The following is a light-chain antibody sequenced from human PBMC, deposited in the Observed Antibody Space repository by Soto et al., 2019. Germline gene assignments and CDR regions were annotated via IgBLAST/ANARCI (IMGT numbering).Light chain of an antibody. CDR3: TSYAGSNIWV. Sequence: QSALTQPPSASRSPGQAGTISCTGTSSDVGAYKYVSWYQQYPGKAPKLMIYEVSKRPSGVPDRFSGSKSGNTASLTVSGLQAEDEADYYCTSYAGSNIWVFGGGTKLTVL. CDR2: EVS. J-gene: IGLJ3*02. CDR1: SSDVGAYKY. V-gene: IGLV2-8*01.